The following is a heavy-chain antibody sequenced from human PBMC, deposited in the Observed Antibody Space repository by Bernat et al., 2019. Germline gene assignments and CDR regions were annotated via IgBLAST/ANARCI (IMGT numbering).Heavy chain of an antibody. CDR3: GRVSLYGAAACGMDV. V-gene: IGHV3-33*01. D-gene: IGHD4-17*01. J-gene: IGHJ6*02. CDR1: KFTFSSYG. CDR2: IWYDGSNE. Sequence: QVQVVESGGGVVQPGRSLRLSCEASKFTFSSYGMHWVRQAPGKGLEWVAVIWYDGSNENYADSVKGRFTISRDNSKNTLYLQMNSLRAEDTAVYYCGRVSLYGAAACGMDVWGQGTTVTVSS.